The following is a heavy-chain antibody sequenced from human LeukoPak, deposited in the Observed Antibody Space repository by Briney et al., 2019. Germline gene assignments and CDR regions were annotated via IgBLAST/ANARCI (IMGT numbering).Heavy chain of an antibody. J-gene: IGHJ4*02. CDR2: ISYDGSNK. D-gene: IGHD5-12*01. CDR1: GFTFSSYA. Sequence: PGRSLRLSCAASGFTFSSYAMHWVCQAPGKGLEWVAVISYDGSNKYYADSVKGRFTISRDNSKNTLYLQMNSLRAEDTAVYYCASLGGYGYGNYWGQGTLVTVSS. V-gene: IGHV3-30-3*01. CDR3: ASLGGYGYGNY.